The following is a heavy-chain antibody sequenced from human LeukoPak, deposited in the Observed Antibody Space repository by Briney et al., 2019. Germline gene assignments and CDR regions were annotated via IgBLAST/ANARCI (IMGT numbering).Heavy chain of an antibody. CDR3: AAAPPYYYYGMDV. V-gene: IGHV4-4*07. CDR1: GGSISSYY. CDR2: IYTSGST. Sequence: TSETLSLTCTVSGGSISSYYRSWIRQPAGKGLEWIGRIYTSGSTNYNPSLKSRVTMSVDTSKNQFSLKLSSVTAADTAVYYCAAAPPYYYYGMDVWGQGTTVTVSS. J-gene: IGHJ6*02.